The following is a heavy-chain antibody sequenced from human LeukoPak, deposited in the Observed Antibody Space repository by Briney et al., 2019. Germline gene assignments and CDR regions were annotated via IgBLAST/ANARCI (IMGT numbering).Heavy chain of an antibody. D-gene: IGHD1-26*01. CDR3: ARGRSNYYGMDV. CDR2: IYYNGNT. Sequence: SETLSLTCAVYGGSFSGYYWSWIRRPPGKGLEWIGYIYYNGNTNYSPSLKSRVTMSVDTSKNLFSLKVSSVTAADTAVYYCARGRSNYYGMDVWGQGTTVTVSS. CDR1: GGSFSGYY. V-gene: IGHV4-59*01. J-gene: IGHJ6*02.